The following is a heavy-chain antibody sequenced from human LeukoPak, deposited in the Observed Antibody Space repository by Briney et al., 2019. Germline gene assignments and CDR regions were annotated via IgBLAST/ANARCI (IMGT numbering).Heavy chain of an antibody. D-gene: IGHD2-15*01. J-gene: IGHJ4*02. V-gene: IGHV5-10-1*01. CDR3: ARTPLYCSGGSCSLGG. Sequence: GESLKISCKGSGYSFTSYWISWVRQMPGKGLEWMGRIDPSDSYTNYSPSFQGHVTISADKSIGTAYLQWSSLKASDTAMYYCARTPLYCSGGSCSLGGWGQGTLVTVSS. CDR2: IDPSDSYT. CDR1: GYSFTSYW.